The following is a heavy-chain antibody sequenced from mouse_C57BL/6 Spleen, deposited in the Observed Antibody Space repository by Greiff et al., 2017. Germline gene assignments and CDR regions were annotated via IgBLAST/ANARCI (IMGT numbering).Heavy chain of an antibody. V-gene: IGHV1-52*01. CDR2: IDPSDSDT. D-gene: IGHD1-1*01. J-gene: IGHJ2*01. CDR3: ARYYYGSRDYFDY. Sequence: QVQLQQSGAELVRPGSSVKLSCKASGYTFTSYWMHWVKQRPIQGLEWIGNIDPSDSDTPYNQKFKDKATLTVDKSSSTAYMQLSSLTSEDSAVYYCARYYYGSRDYFDYWGQGTTLTVSS. CDR1: GYTFTSYW.